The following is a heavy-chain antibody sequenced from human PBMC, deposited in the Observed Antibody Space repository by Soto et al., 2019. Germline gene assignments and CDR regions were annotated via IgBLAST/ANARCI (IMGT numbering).Heavy chain of an antibody. CDR2: IYYSGST. V-gene: IGHV4-59*01. D-gene: IGHD6-19*01. CDR1: GGSISSYY. Sequence: ETLSLTCTVSGGSISSYYWSWIRQPPGKGLEWIGYIYYSGSTNYNPSLKSRVTISVDTSKNQFSLKLSSVTAADTAVYYCASLYSSGWYLDPWGQGTLVTVS. J-gene: IGHJ5*02. CDR3: ASLYSSGWYLDP.